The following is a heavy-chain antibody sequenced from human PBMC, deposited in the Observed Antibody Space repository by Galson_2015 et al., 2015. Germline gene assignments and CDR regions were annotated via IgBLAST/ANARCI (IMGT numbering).Heavy chain of an antibody. CDR3: AREGGYP. CDR1: AYTFTSYP. J-gene: IGHJ5*02. CDR2: INADTGDT. Sequence: SVKVSCKASAYTFTSYPINWVRQAPGQRLEWMGWINADTGDTKYSPKFQGRVTITRDTSASTAYMELSSLRSEDTAVYYCAREGGYPWGQGTLVTVSS. D-gene: IGHD6-13*01. V-gene: IGHV1-3*01.